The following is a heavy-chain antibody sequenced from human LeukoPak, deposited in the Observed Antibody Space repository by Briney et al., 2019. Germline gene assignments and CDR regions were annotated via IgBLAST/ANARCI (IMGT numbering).Heavy chain of an antibody. CDR2: ISGSDGRT. CDR3: AKDPMYYYGSGSSHYPDY. CDR1: GFTFNSYA. Sequence: GGSLRLSCAASGFTFNSYAMSWVRQAPGKGLECISAISGSDGRTYYTDSVKGRFIISRDNSKNTLYLQMNSLRAEDTALYYCAKDPMYYYGSGSSHYPDYWGQGTLVTVSS. J-gene: IGHJ4*02. D-gene: IGHD3-10*01. V-gene: IGHV3-23*01.